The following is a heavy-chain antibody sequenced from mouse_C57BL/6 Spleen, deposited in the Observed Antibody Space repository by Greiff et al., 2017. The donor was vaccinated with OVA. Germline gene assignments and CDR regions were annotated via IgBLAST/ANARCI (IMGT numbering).Heavy chain of an antibody. V-gene: IGHV1-61*01. Sequence: QVQLKQPGAELVRPGSSVKLSCKASGYTFTSYWMDWVKQRPGQGLEWIGNIYPSDSETHYNQKFKDKATLTVDKSSSTAYMQLSSLTSEDSAVYYCARDGYYSLDYWGQGTTLTVSS. CDR2: IYPSDSET. J-gene: IGHJ2*01. CDR1: GYTFTSYW. CDR3: ARDGYYSLDY. D-gene: IGHD2-3*01.